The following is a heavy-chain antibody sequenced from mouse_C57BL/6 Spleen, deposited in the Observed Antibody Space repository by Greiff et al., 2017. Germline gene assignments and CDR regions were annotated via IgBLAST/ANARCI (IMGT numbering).Heavy chain of an antibody. CDR3: ARDPYYYYGSSYWYFDV. CDR1: GFTFSDYY. CDR2: MNYDGSST. D-gene: IGHD1-1*01. V-gene: IGHV5-16*01. J-gene: IGHJ1*03. Sequence: EVQLVESEGGLVQPGSSMKLSCTVSGFTFSDYYMAWVRQVPEKGQEWVANMNYDGSSTYYLDSLKSRFIISRDNAKNILYLQMSSLKSEDTATYYCARDPYYYYGSSYWYFDVWGTGTPVTVSS.